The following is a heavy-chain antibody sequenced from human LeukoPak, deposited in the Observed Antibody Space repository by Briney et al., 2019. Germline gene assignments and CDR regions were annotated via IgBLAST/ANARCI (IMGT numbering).Heavy chain of an antibody. J-gene: IGHJ4*02. Sequence: PGVSLRLSCAASGFTFSTFWMHWVRQAPGKGLEWVSGISWNSGSIGYADSVKGRFTISRDNAKNSLYLQMNSLRAEDTALYYCAKADYYDNALYYWGQGTLVTVSS. CDR2: ISWNSGSI. V-gene: IGHV3-9*01. CDR3: AKADYYDNALYY. D-gene: IGHD3-22*01. CDR1: GFTFSTFW.